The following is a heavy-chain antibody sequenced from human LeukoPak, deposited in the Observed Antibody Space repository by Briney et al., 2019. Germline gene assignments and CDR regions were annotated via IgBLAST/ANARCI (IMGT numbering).Heavy chain of an antibody. V-gene: IGHV4-34*01. CDR3: ARSGIYCSGGSCYSGVFRRAYYFDY. CDR2: INHSGST. D-gene: IGHD2-15*01. Sequence: SETLSLTCAVYGGSFSGYYWSWIRQPPGKGLEWIGEINHSGSTNYNPSLKSRVTISVDTSKNQFSLKLSSVTAADTAVYYCARSGIYCSGGSCYSGVFRRAYYFDYWGQGTLVTVSS. J-gene: IGHJ4*02. CDR1: GGSFSGYY.